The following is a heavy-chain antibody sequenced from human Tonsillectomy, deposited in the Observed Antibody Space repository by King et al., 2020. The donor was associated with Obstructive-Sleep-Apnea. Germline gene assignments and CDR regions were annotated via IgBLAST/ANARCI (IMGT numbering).Heavy chain of an antibody. D-gene: IGHD3-22*01. V-gene: IGHV1-69*10. CDR1: GGTFSSYA. J-gene: IGHJ3*02. Sequence: QLVQSGAEVKKPGSSVKVSCKASGGTFSSYAISWVRQAPGQGLEWMGGIIPILGIANYAQKFQGRVTITADKSMSTAYMELSSLRSEDTAVYYCARNLKYYYDSSGPDAFDIWGQGTMVTVSS. CDR3: ARNLKYYYDSSGPDAFDI. CDR2: IIPILGIA.